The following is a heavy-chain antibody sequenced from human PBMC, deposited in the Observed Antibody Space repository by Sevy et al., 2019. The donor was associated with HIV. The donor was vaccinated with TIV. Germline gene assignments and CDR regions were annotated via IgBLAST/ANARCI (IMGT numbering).Heavy chain of an antibody. J-gene: IGHJ4*02. Sequence: GGSLRLSCEASGFFFSNFWMHWVRQAPGKGLEWVSYISSSSSTIYYADSVKGRFTISRDNAKNSLYLQMNSLRDEDTAVYYCARVHPDEHYFDYWGQGTLVTVSS. CDR1: GFFFSNFW. V-gene: IGHV3-48*02. CDR2: ISSSSSTI. CDR3: ARVHPDEHYFDY.